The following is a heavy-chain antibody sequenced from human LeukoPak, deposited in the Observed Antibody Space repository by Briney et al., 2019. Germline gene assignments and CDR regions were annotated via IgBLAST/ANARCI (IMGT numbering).Heavy chain of an antibody. V-gene: IGHV1-69*06. D-gene: IGHD5-12*01. CDR2: IIPIFGTS. J-gene: IGHJ6*04. Sequence: GASVKVSCKASGGTFSSYAISWVRQAPGQGLEWMGGIIPIFGTSNYAQKFQGRVTITPDKYTSTAYMELSSLRFEDTAVYYCARAASGYAPYYYYGMDVWGKGTTVTVSS. CDR3: ARAASGYAPYYYYGMDV. CDR1: GGTFSSYA.